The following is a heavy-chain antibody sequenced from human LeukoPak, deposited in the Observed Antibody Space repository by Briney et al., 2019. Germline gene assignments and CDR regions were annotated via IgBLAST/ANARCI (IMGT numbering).Heavy chain of an antibody. CDR2: IYYSGST. CDR3: ARGYYDSSGYYQSPIFDY. Sequence: PGGSLRLSCAASGFTFSSHGMNWVRQAPGKGLEWIGSIYYSGSTYCTPSLKSRVTISVDTSKNQFSLKLNSVTAADTAVYYCARGYYDSSGYYQSPIFDYWGQGTLVTVSS. CDR1: GFTFSSHGM. J-gene: IGHJ4*02. V-gene: IGHV4-39*07. D-gene: IGHD3-22*01.